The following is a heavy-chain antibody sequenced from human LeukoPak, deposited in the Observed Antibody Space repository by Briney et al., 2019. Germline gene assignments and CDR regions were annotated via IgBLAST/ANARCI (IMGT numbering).Heavy chain of an antibody. V-gene: IGHV3-73*01. CDR3: TRHVYGNLGARPHSWFDP. CDR1: GFTFSGSA. CDR2: IRSKANSYAT. D-gene: IGHD6-6*01. Sequence: GGSLKLSCAASGFTFSGSAMHWVRQASGKGLEWVGRIRSKANSYATAYAASVKGRFTISRDDSKNTAYLQMNSLKTEDTAVYYCTRHVYGNLGARPHSWFDPWGQGTLVTVSS. J-gene: IGHJ5*02.